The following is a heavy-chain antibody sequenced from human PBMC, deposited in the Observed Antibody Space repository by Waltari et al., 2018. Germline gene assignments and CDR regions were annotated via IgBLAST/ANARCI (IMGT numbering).Heavy chain of an antibody. V-gene: IGHV4-34*01. CDR3: ASRYSGYDSGWFDP. CDR2: INHRGST. CDR1: GGSFSGYY. Sequence: QVQLQQWGAGLLKPSETLSLTCAVYGGSFSGYYWSWIRQPPGKGLEWIGEINHRGSTNYNPSLKSRVTISVDTSKNQFSLKLSSVTAADTAVYYCASRYSGYDSGWFDPWGQGTLVTVSS. J-gene: IGHJ5*02. D-gene: IGHD5-12*01.